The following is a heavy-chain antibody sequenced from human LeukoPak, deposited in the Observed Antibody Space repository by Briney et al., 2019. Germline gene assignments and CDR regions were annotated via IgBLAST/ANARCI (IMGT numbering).Heavy chain of an antibody. J-gene: IGHJ4*02. CDR1: GFTFSSYA. CDR2: ISYDGSNK. V-gene: IGHV3-30-3*01. Sequence: PGRSLRLSCAASGFTFSSYAMHWVRQAPGKGLEWVAVISYDGSNKYYADSVKGRFTISRDNSKNTLYLQMNSLRAEDTAVYYCAKDEVILWGQGTLVTVSS. CDR3: AKDEVIL. D-gene: IGHD3-22*01.